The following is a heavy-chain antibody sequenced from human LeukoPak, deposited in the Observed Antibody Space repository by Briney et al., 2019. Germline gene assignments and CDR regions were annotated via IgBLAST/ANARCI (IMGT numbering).Heavy chain of an antibody. Sequence: QAGGSLRLSCAARGFTYSSFPMTWVRQAPGKGLEWVSHISGRGDRTDYADSVKGRFTTSRDNSKNTLSLQMNSLRAEDTAVYYCARRGYCSGGSCGGFEHWGQGTLVTVSS. D-gene: IGHD2-15*01. CDR2: ISGRGDRT. CDR1: GFTYSSFP. CDR3: ARRGYCSGGSCGGFEH. J-gene: IGHJ1*01. V-gene: IGHV3-23*01.